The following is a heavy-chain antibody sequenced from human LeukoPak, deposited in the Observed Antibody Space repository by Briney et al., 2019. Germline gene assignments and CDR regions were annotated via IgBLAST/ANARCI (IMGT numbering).Heavy chain of an antibody. D-gene: IGHD4-17*01. CDR1: GGSISSGGYS. CDR2: IYYSGST. CDR3: ARGGYGDYLDY. Sequence: SQTLSLTCTVSGGSISSGGYSWSWIRQHPGKGLEWIGYIYYSGSTYYNPSLKSRVTISVDTSKNQFSLKLSSVTAADTAVYYCARGGYGDYLDYWGQGTLVTVSS. J-gene: IGHJ4*02. V-gene: IGHV4-31*03.